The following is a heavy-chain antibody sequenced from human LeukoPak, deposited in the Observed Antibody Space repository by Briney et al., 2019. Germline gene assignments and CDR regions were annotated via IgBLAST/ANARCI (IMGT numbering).Heavy chain of an antibody. Sequence: GGSLRLSCVASGFTFSSYDMHWVRQATGKGLEWVSAIDTVGNTYYDGSVRGRFTISRENAWDSLYLQMNSLRDGDTAVYYCIRIRTGQHQYGMDVWAKGPRSPSP. CDR2: IDTVGNT. CDR3: IRIRTGQHQYGMDV. J-gene: IGHJ6*02. CDR1: GFTFSSYD. D-gene: IGHD7-27*01. V-gene: IGHV3-13*01.